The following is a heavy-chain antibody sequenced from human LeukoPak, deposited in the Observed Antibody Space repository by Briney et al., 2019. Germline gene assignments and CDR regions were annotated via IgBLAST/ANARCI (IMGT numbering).Heavy chain of an antibody. CDR2: ISSNGGST. CDR1: GFTFSSYA. J-gene: IGHJ4*02. Sequence: GGCLRLSCAASGFTFSSYAMHWVRQAPGKGLEYVSAISSNGGSTYYANSVKGRFTISRDNSKNTLYLQMGSLRAEDMAVYYCARGGHCTGDLLLFDYWGQGTLVTVSS. V-gene: IGHV3-64*01. CDR3: ARGGHCTGDLLLFDY. D-gene: IGHD2-8*02.